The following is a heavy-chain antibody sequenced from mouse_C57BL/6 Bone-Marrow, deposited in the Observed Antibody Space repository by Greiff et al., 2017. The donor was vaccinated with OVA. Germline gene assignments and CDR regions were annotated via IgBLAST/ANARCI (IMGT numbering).Heavy chain of an antibody. Sequence: VQLQQPGAELVRPGSSVKLSCKASGYTFTSYWMDWVKQRPGQGLEWIGNIYPSDSETYYNQKFKDKATLTVDKSSSTAYMQLSSLTSEDSAVYYCARRSYDYDADYWGQGTTLTVSS. V-gene: IGHV1-61*01. CDR2: IYPSDSET. D-gene: IGHD2-4*01. J-gene: IGHJ2*01. CDR1: GYTFTSYW. CDR3: ARRSYDYDADY.